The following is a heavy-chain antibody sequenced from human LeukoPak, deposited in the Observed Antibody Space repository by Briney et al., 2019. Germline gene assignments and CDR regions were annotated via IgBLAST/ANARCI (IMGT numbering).Heavy chain of an antibody. CDR2: IIPIFGTA. Sequence: GASVKVSCKASGGTFSSYAISWVRQAPGQGLEWMGGIIPIFGTANYAQKFQGRVTITTDESTSTAYMELSSLRSEDTAVYYCARVGDQSMKLFDYWGQGTLVTVSS. CDR1: GGTFSSYA. D-gene: IGHD2-21*02. V-gene: IGHV1-69*05. J-gene: IGHJ4*02. CDR3: ARVGDQSMKLFDY.